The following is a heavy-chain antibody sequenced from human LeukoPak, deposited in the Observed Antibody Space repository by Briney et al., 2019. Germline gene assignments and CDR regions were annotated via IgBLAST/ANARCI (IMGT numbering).Heavy chain of an antibody. CDR3: ARGHPSSVRTLDY. V-gene: IGHV4-59*01. CDR2: IYYSGSS. CDR1: GVSISSFY. D-gene: IGHD1-14*01. J-gene: IGHJ4*02. Sequence: SETLSLTCTVSGVSISSFYWRWIRQPPGKGLEWIGYIYYSGSSNYNPSLKSRVTISVDTSKNQFSLKVTSVTAGDTAVYYCARGHPSSVRTLDYWGQGTLVTVSS.